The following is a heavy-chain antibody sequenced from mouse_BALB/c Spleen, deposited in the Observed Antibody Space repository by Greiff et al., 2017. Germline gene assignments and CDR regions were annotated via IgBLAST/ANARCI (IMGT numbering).Heavy chain of an antibody. CDR1: GFTFSSYG. Sequence: EVKLVESGGDLVKPGGSLKLSCAASGFTFSSYGMSWVRQTPDKRLEWVATISSGGSYTYYPDSVKGRFTISRDNAKNTLYLQMSSLKSEDTAMYYCARELAMDYWGQGTSVTVSS. CDR3: ARELAMDY. J-gene: IGHJ4*01. V-gene: IGHV5-6*01. CDR2: ISSGGSYT.